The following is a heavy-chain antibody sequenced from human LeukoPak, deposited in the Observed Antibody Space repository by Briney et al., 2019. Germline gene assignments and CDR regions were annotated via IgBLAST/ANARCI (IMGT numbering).Heavy chain of an antibody. V-gene: IGHV3-53*01. J-gene: IGHJ6*04. CDR2: IYSGGST. CDR3: AELGITMIGGV. D-gene: IGHD3-10*02. Sequence: GGSLRLSCAASGFAVSNNYMSWVRQAPGKGLECVSIIYSGGSTYYADSVKGRFTISRDNSKNTLYLQMNSLRAEDTAVYYCAELGITMIGGVWGKGTTVTISS. CDR1: GFAVSNNY.